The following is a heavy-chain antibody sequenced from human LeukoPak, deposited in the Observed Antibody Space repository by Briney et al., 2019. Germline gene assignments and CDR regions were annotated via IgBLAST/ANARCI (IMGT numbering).Heavy chain of an antibody. CDR3: ARDPWQGSTTLH. CDR2: LYSDDSA. D-gene: IGHD1-26*01. V-gene: IGHV3-66*02. CDR1: GFSISSGY. Sequence: GGSLRLSCVASGFSISSGYMTWARQAPGKALESVSLLYSDDSAYYPDSVKGRFTISRDNSKSTLHLQMDTLRTEDTAMYYCARDPWQGSTTLHWGQGTMVTVSS. J-gene: IGHJ4*02.